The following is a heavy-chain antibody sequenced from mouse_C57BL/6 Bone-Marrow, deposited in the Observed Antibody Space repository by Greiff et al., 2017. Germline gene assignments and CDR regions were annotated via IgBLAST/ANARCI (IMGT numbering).Heavy chain of an antibody. CDR2: ISSGGSYT. J-gene: IGHJ2*01. CDR1: GFTFSSYG. CDR3: ASIPVITTVDYFDY. Sequence: EVMLVESGGDLVKPGGSLKLSCAASGFTFSSYGMSWVRQTPDKRLEWVATISSGGSYTYYPDSVKGRFTISRDNAKNTLYLQMSSLKSEDTAMYYCASIPVITTVDYFDYWGQGTTLTVSS. D-gene: IGHD1-1*01. V-gene: IGHV5-6*01.